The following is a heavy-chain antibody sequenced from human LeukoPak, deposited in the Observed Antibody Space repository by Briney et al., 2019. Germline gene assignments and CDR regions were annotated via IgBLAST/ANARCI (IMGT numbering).Heavy chain of an antibody. CDR1: GFTFSSYA. CDR3: AKFLPTHIVVANYYFDY. D-gene: IGHD2-21*01. Sequence: GGSLRLSCAASGFTFSSYAMSWVRQAPGKGLEWVSAISGSGGSTYYADSVKGRFTISRDNSKNTLYLQMNSLRAEDTAVYYCAKFLPTHIVVANYYFDYWSQGTLVTVSS. J-gene: IGHJ4*02. CDR2: ISGSGGST. V-gene: IGHV3-23*01.